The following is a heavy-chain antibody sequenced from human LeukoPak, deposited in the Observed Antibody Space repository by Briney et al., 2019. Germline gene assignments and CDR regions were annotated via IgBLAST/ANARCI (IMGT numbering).Heavy chain of an antibody. CDR2: IIPILGIA. CDR1: GGTFSSYA. J-gene: IGHJ4*02. D-gene: IGHD3-22*01. Sequence: ASVKVSCKASGGTFSSYAISWVRQAPGQGLEWMGRIIPILGIANYAQKFQGRVTITADKSTSTAYMELNSLRSEDTAVYYCARNTDRLYYYDSSGYGYWGQGTLVTVSS. CDR3: ARNTDRLYYYDSSGYGY. V-gene: IGHV1-69*04.